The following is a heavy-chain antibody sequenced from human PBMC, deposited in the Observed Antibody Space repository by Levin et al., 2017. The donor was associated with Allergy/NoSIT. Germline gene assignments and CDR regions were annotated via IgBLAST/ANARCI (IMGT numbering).Heavy chain of an antibody. CDR1: GFTFDDYG. Sequence: GGSLRLSCAASGFTFDDYGMSWVRQAPGKGLEWVSGINWNGGSTGYADSVKGRFTISRDNAKNSLYLQMNSLRAEDTALYHCARSYRWSSSSAYYYGMDVWGQGTTVTVSS. J-gene: IGHJ6*02. D-gene: IGHD6-6*01. CDR2: INWNGGST. V-gene: IGHV3-20*01. CDR3: ARSYRWSSSSAYYYGMDV.